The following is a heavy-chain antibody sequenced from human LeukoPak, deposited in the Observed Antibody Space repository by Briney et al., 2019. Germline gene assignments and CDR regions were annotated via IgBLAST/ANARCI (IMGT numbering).Heavy chain of an antibody. CDR3: ANHRVGDYYDSSGKYYFDY. V-gene: IGHV3-23*01. D-gene: IGHD3-22*01. J-gene: IGHJ4*02. CDR1: GFTFSSYD. CDR2: FSGRGGGT. Sequence: GGSLRLSCAAFGFTFSSYDMSWVRQAPGKGLEWVSSFSGRGGGTFYTDSVKGRFTISRDNSKNTLYLQTNSLRAEDTAVYYCANHRVGDYYDSSGKYYFDYWGQGTLVTVSS.